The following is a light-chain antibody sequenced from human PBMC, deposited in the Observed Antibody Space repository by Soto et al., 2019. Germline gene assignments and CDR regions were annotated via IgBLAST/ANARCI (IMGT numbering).Light chain of an antibody. J-gene: IGLJ3*02. CDR1: SSNIGATHD. V-gene: IGLV1-40*01. CDR2: GNT. Sequence: QSVLTQPPSVSGAPGQKVTISCTGSSSNIGATHDVQWYQHLPGTAPKLLIYGNTNRPSGVPDRFSGSKSGTSVSLAISGLQAEDEADYYCQSYDNAVSGWVFGGGTKLTVL. CDR3: QSYDNAVSGWV.